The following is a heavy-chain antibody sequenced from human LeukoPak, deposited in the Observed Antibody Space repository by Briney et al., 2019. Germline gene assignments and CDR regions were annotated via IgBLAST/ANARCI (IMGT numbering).Heavy chain of an antibody. CDR2: IYYSGST. V-gene: IGHV4-59*01. CDR3: ARGLRGYDFWSGYYYYYYYMDV. J-gene: IGHJ6*03. CDR1: GGSISSYY. D-gene: IGHD3-3*01. Sequence: KPSETLSLTCTVSGGSISSYYWSWIRQPPGKGLEWIGYIYYSGSTNYNPSLKSRVTISVDTSKNQFSLKLSSVTAADTAVYYCARGLRGYDFWSGYYYYYYYMDVWGKGTTVTVSS.